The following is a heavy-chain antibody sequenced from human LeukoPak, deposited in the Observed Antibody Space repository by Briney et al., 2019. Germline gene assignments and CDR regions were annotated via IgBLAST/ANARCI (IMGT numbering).Heavy chain of an antibody. D-gene: IGHD1-26*01. V-gene: IGHV3-9*01. Sequence: GGSLRLSCAASGFAFDDYGMHWVRQGPGKGLEWVSGISWNSGRIGYADSVKGRFTISRDNSKNTLYLQMNSLKSEDTGVYYCAKADGSHTLALDYWGQGTLVTVSS. J-gene: IGHJ4*02. CDR3: AKADGSHTLALDY. CDR1: GFAFDDYG. CDR2: ISWNSGRI.